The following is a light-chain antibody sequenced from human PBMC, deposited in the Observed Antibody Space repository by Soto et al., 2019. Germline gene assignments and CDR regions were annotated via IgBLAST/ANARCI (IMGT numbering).Light chain of an antibody. CDR2: AAS. Sequence: AIRMTQSPSSFSESTGERVTITCRASQGISSYLAWYQQKPGKAPKLLIYAASTLQSGVPSRFSGSGSGIDFTLTISCLQSEDFATYYCQQYYSYPHTFGQGTKLEIK. CDR1: QGISSY. V-gene: IGKV1-8*01. J-gene: IGKJ2*01. CDR3: QQYYSYPHT.